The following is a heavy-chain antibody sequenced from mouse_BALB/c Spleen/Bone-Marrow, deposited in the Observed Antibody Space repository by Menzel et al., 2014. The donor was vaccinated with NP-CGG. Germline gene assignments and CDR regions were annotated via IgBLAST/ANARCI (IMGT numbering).Heavy chain of an antibody. V-gene: IGHV1S81*02. J-gene: IGHJ3*01. CDR3: ARGGRYDERTRFAY. D-gene: IGHD2-14*01. Sequence: VQLQQSGAELVKPGASVKLSCKASGYTLTSYWMHWVKQRPGQGLEWIGEINPSNGRTNYNEKFKSKATLTVDKSSSXAYMQLSSLTSEDSAIYYCARGGRYDERTRFAYWGQGTLVTVSA. CDR1: GYTLTSYW. CDR2: INPSNGRT.